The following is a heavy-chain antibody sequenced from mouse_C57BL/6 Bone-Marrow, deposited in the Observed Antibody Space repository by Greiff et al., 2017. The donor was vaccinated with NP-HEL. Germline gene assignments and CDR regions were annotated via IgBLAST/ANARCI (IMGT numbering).Heavy chain of an antibody. Sequence: VQLQESGAELVRPGASVKLSCTASGFNITDDYMHWVKQRPEQGLEWIGWIYPENGDTEYDSKFQGKATITADTSSNTAYLQLSSLTSEDAAAYYCTTGDYYGGSLAWFAYWGQGTLVTVSA. CDR2: IYPENGDT. D-gene: IGHD1-1*01. J-gene: IGHJ3*01. V-gene: IGHV14-4*01. CDR1: GFNITDDY. CDR3: TTGDYYGGSLAWFAY.